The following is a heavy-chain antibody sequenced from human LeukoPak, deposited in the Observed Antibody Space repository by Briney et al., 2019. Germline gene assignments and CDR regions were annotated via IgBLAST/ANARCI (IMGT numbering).Heavy chain of an antibody. Sequence: PGGSLRLSCAASGLTISSSGMSWVRQAPGKGLEWVSAISGSGDRTHYADSVKGRFTISRDNSKNTLYLQMNSLRAEDTAVYYCAKGHHYYGSGSYDAFDIWGQGTMVTVSS. CDR2: ISGSGDRT. D-gene: IGHD3-10*01. CDR1: GLTISSSG. CDR3: AKGHHYYGSGSYDAFDI. J-gene: IGHJ3*02. V-gene: IGHV3-23*01.